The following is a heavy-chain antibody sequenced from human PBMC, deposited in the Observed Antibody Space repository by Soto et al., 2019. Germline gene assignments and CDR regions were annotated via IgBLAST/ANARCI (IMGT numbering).Heavy chain of an antibody. J-gene: IGHJ5*02. V-gene: IGHV4-39*01. CDR3: ARHRAAAPPWRSFDP. CDR1: GGSISSSSYY. D-gene: IGHD6-13*01. CDR2: IYYSGST. Sequence: SETLSLTCTVSGGSISSSSYYWGWIRQPPGKGLEWIGSIYYSGSTYYNPSLKSRVTISVDTSKNQFSLKLSSVTAADTAVYYCARHRAAAPPWRSFDPWGQGTLVTVSS.